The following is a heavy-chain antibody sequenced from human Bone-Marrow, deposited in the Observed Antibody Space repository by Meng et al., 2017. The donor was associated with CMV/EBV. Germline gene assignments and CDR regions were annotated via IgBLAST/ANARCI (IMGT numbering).Heavy chain of an antibody. CDR2: IKQDGSEK. D-gene: IGHD1-26*01. Sequence: GESLKISCAASGFTFSSYWMSWVRQDPGKGLEWVANIKQDGSEKYYVDSVKGRFTISRDNAKNSLYLQMNSLRAEDTAVYYCARDPVEVGAGGMDVWGQGTTVTVSS. CDR1: GFTFSSYW. V-gene: IGHV3-7*01. J-gene: IGHJ6*02. CDR3: ARDPVEVGAGGMDV.